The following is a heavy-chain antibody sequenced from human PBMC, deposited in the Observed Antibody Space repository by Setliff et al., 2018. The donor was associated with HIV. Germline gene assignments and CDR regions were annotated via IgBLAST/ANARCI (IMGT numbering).Heavy chain of an antibody. V-gene: IGHV4-31*03. Sequence: SETLSLTCTVSGGSISNGDHYWAWIRQSPGKGLEWIGYIYYTGDTYYRSSLESRVTISVDTSENQFSLRLTAVTVEDTAVYYCAGDMVRAYGLDVWGHGTTVTVSS. CDR3: AGDMVRAYGLDV. CDR1: GGSISNGDHY. D-gene: IGHD3-10*01. J-gene: IGHJ6*02. CDR2: IYYTGDT.